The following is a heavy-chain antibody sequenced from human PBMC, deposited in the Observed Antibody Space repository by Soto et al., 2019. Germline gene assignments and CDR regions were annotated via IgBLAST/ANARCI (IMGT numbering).Heavy chain of an antibody. CDR1: GFSLSTSGVG. V-gene: IGHV2-5*02. D-gene: IGHD3-16*01. J-gene: IGHJ5*02. Sequence: QITLKGSGPTLVKPTQTLTLTCTFSGFSLSTSGVGVGWIRQPPGKALEWLALIYWDDDKRYSPSLKSRLTITKDTSKNQVVLTMTNMDPVDTATYYCAHSLYDYVWGTNWFDPWGQGTLVTVSS. CDR3: AHSLYDYVWGTNWFDP. CDR2: IYWDDDK.